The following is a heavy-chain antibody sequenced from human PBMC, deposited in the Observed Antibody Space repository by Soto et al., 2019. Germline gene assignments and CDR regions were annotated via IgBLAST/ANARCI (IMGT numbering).Heavy chain of an antibody. CDR2: IIPIFGTA. V-gene: IGHV1-69*13. J-gene: IGHJ4*02. D-gene: IGHD1-20*01. Sequence: SVKVSCKASGGTFSSYAISWVRQAPGQGLEWMGGIIPIFGTANYAQKFQGRVTITADESTSTAYMELSSLRSEDTAVYYCARVVSITGTGYFDYWGQGTLVTVSS. CDR1: GGTFSSYA. CDR3: ARVVSITGTGYFDY.